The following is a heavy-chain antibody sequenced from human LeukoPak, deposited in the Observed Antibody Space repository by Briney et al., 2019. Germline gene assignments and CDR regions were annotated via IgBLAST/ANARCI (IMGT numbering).Heavy chain of an antibody. J-gene: IGHJ4*02. CDR2: IYTSGST. V-gene: IGHV4-4*07. CDR1: GGSISSYY. Sequence: TTSETLSLTCTVSGGSISSYYWSWIRQPAGKGLEWIGRIYTSGSTNYNPSLKNRVTMSVDTSKNQFSLKLSSVTVADTAVYYCARETGRAAGRIAVAGPFDYWGQGTLVTVSS. CDR3: ARETGRAAGRIAVAGPFDY. D-gene: IGHD6-19*01.